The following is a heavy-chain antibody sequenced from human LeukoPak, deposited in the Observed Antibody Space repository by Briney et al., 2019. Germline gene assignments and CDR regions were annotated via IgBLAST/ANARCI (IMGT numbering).Heavy chain of an antibody. CDR1: GGTFSSYA. V-gene: IGHV1-69*13. CDR3: ASGDIVVVPADLDDYYYGMDV. D-gene: IGHD2-2*01. J-gene: IGHJ6*02. CDR2: IIPIFGTA. Sequence: ASVKVSCKASGGTFSSYAISWVRQAPGQGLEWMGGIIPIFGTANYAQKFQGRVTITADESTSTAYMELSSLRSEDTAVYYCASGDIVVVPADLDDYYYGMDVWGQGTTVTVSS.